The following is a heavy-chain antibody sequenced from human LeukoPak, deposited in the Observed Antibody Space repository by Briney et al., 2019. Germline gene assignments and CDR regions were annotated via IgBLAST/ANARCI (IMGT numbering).Heavy chain of an antibody. J-gene: IGHJ4*02. CDR2: ISSSSSYI. CDR1: GFTFSSYS. Sequence: GGSLRLSCAASGFTFSSYSMNWVRQAPGKGLEWVSSISSSSSYIYYADSVKGRFTISRDNAKNSLYLQMNSLRAEDTAVYYCARGAHAGSYVDYWGQGTLVTVSS. CDR3: ARGAHAGSYVDY. V-gene: IGHV3-21*01. D-gene: IGHD1-26*01.